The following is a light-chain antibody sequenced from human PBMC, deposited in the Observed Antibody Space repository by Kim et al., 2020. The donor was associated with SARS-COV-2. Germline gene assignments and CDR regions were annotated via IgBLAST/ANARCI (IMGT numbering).Light chain of an antibody. J-gene: IGLJ3*02. Sequence: QPPTLPRPQRCHDLGTAEAIRRQQHQCPPPKRLSSRNNNRPSGMSARFSASGSGDTASRPITVLHPEDEADYYCSAWDSCLSAWVFGGGTQLTVL. CDR1: CHDLGTAE. CDR3: SAWDSCLSAWV. CDR2: RNN. V-gene: IGLV10-54*01.